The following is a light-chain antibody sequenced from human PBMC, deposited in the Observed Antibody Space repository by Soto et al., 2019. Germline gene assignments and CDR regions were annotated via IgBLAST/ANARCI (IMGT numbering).Light chain of an antibody. V-gene: IGKV2-28*01. CDR3: MQALQTPRT. CDR2: LGS. Sequence: DIVMTQSPISLPVTPGEPASISCRSSQSLLHSNGYNYLDWYLQKPGQSPQLLIYLGSNRASGVPDRFSGSGSGTDFTLKISRVEAEDVGVYYCMQALQTPRTFCQGGMVDIK. CDR1: QSLLHSNGYNY. J-gene: IGKJ1*01.